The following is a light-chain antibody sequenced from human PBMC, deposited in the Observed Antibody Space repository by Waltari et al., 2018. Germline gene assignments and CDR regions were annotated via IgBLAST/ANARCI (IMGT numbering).Light chain of an antibody. V-gene: IGLV2-14*04. Sequence: SSDVGGYNYVSWYQQHPGKAPKFMIYDVSKRPSGVSNRFSGSKSGNTASLTISGLQAEDEADYYCSSYTSSSTWVFGGGTKLTVL. CDR3: SSYTSSSTWV. CDR2: DVS. J-gene: IGLJ3*02. CDR1: SSDVGGYNY.